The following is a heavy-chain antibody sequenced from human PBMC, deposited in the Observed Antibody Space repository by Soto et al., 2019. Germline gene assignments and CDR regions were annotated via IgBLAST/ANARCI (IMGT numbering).Heavy chain of an antibody. CDR1: GGTFYTYT. D-gene: IGHD5-18*01. CDR2: ITPIYPTT. CDR3: ARIPRYSFPTSDDLDS. Sequence: QVQLVQSGAEVRKPGSSVQVSCKASGGTFYTYTFSWVRQAPGQGLEWMGSITPIYPTTNYAEKFQGRLTVTADGATNTASMELNSLTSDDTAVYYCARIPRYSFPTSDDLDSWGQGTLVTVAS. V-gene: IGHV1-69*15. J-gene: IGHJ4*02.